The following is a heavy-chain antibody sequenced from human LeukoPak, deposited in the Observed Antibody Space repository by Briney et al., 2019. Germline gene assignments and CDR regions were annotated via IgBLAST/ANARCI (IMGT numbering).Heavy chain of an antibody. CDR1: GGSISSSSYY. CDR2: IYYSGST. J-gene: IGHJ5*02. V-gene: IGHV4-39*07. Sequence: SETLSLTCTVSGGSISSSSYYWGWIRQPPGKGLEWIGSIYYSGSTYYNPSLKSRVTISVDTSKNQFSLKLSSVTAADTAVYYCARDVSNSWYTPWLDPWGQGTLVTVSS. CDR3: ARDVSNSWYTPWLDP. D-gene: IGHD2-2*02.